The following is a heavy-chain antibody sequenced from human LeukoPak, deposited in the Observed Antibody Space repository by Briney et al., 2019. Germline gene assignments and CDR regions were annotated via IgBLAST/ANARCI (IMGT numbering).Heavy chain of an antibody. CDR1: GFTFSSYW. D-gene: IGHD3-3*01. CDR3: ARIDFWSGYAHFYYYYMDV. V-gene: IGHV3-7*01. CDR2: IKQDGSEK. J-gene: IGHJ6*03. Sequence: PGGSLRLSCAASGFTFSSYWMSWVRQAPGKGLEWVANIKQDGSEKYYMDSVKGRFTISRDNAKNSLYLQMNSLRAEDTAVYYCARIDFWSGYAHFYYYYMDVWGKGTTVTVSS.